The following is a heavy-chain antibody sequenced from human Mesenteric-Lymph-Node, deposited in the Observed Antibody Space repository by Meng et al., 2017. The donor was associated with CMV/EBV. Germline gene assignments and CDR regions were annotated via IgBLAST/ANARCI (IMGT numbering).Heavy chain of an antibody. CDR3: TKDASETSSWLYGMDV. CDR2: ISSSASRI. V-gene: IGHV3-48*03. J-gene: IGHJ6*02. CDR1: GFTFSSNE. D-gene: IGHD6-13*01. Sequence: GESLKISCAASGFTFSSNEMDWVRQAPGKGLEWISSISSSASRIYYADSVKGRFTISRDNSKNTLYLQMNSLRPDDTALYYCTKDASETSSWLYGMDVWGQGTTVTVSS.